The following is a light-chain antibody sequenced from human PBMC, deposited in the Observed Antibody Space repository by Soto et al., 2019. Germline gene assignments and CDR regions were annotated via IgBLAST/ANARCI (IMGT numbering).Light chain of an antibody. CDR2: GNS. CDR3: QSYDSSLTDVV. V-gene: IGLV1-40*01. J-gene: IGLJ2*01. Sequence: QSVLTPPPSVSGAPGQRVTISCTGSTSNIGAGYGVHWYQHLPGTAPKLLMYGNSIRPSGVPDRFSGSKSGTSASLAITGLQADDEADYYCQSYDSSLTDVVFGGGTKLTVL. CDR1: TSNIGAGYG.